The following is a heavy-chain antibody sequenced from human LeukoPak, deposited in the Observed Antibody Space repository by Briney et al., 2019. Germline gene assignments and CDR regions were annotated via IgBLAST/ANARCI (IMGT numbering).Heavy chain of an antibody. J-gene: IGHJ6*02. CDR3: ATDGNVGGYYYYYGMDV. Sequence: PAASVKVSCKVSGYTLTELSMHWVRQAPGKGLEWMGGFDPEDGETIYAQKFQGRVTMTEDTSTDTAYMELSSLRSEDTAVYYCATDGNVGGYYYYYGMDVWGQGTTVTVSS. D-gene: IGHD4-23*01. V-gene: IGHV1-24*01. CDR1: GYTLTELS. CDR2: FDPEDGET.